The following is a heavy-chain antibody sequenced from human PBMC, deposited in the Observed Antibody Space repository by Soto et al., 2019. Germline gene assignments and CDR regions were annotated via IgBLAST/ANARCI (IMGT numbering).Heavy chain of an antibody. J-gene: IGHJ4*02. Sequence: SETLSLTCTVSGGSISSSSYYWGWIRQPPGKGLEWIGSIYYSGSTYYNPSLKSRVTISVDTSKNQFSLKLSSVTAADTAVYYCARDMIFYYGSGSYYPETFDYWGQGTLVTVSS. D-gene: IGHD3-10*01. CDR2: IYYSGST. CDR1: GGSISSSSYY. CDR3: ARDMIFYYGSGSYYPETFDY. V-gene: IGHV4-39*02.